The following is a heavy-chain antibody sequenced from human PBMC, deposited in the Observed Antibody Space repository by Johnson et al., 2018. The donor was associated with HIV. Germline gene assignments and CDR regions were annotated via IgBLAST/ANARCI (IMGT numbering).Heavy chain of an antibody. J-gene: IGHJ3*02. Sequence: QVQLVESGGGVVQPGGSLRLSCVASGFTFSSYGMHWVRQAPGKGLEWVAFIRYDGSIQYYTDSVKGRFTISRDNSRNTLYLQMNSLRPEDTAVYSCAKQYLGSGGSVHAFDIWGQGTLVTVSS. V-gene: IGHV3-30*02. D-gene: IGHD3-10*01. CDR2: IRYDGSIQ. CDR1: GFTFSSYG. CDR3: AKQYLGSGGSVHAFDI.